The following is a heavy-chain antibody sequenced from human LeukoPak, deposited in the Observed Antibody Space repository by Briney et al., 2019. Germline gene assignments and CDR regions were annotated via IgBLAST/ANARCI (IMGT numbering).Heavy chain of an antibody. D-gene: IGHD4/OR15-4a*01. Sequence: PSETLSLTCTVSGGSISSSSYYWGWIRQPPGKGLEWIGSIYYSGSTYYNPSLKSRVTISVDTSKNQFSLKLSSVTAADTAVYYCAKRDDYYCFDYWGQGTLVTVSS. CDR3: AKRDDYYCFDY. CDR2: IYYSGST. V-gene: IGHV4-39*07. J-gene: IGHJ4*02. CDR1: GGSISSSSYY.